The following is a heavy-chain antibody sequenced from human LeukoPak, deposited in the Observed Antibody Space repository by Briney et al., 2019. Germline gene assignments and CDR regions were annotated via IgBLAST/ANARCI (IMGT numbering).Heavy chain of an antibody. CDR1: GYSFTTYW. Sequence: GESLKISCKASGYSFTTYWIGWVRQMPGKGLEWMGIIYPGDSDTRYSPSFQGQVTISADKSISTAYLQWSSLKASDTAMYYCATQRQGYYHGVDVWGQGTTVTVSS. V-gene: IGHV5-51*01. CDR3: ATQRQGYYHGVDV. CDR2: IYPGDSDT. J-gene: IGHJ6*02. D-gene: IGHD2-2*01.